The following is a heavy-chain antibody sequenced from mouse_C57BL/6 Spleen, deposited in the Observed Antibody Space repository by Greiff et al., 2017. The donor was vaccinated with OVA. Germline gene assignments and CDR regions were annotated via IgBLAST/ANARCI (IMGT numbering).Heavy chain of an antibody. J-gene: IGHJ1*03. CDR1: GFTFSSYG. V-gene: IGHV5-6*01. Sequence: EVQLVESGGDLVKPGGSLKLSCAASGFTFSSYGMSWVRQTPDKRLEWVATISSGGSYTYYPDSVKGRFTISRDNAKNTLYLQMSSLKSEDTAMYYCARHAGPLRGGYFDVWGTGTTVTVSS. CDR3: ARHAGPLRGGYFDV. D-gene: IGHD6-1*01. CDR2: ISSGGSYT.